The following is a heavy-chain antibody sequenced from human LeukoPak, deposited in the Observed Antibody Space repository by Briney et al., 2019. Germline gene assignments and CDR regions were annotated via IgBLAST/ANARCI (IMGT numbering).Heavy chain of an antibody. J-gene: IGHJ4*02. CDR3: ARDSASGQHHRVGFDY. D-gene: IGHD1-26*01. CDR2: IRYDGSNK. V-gene: IGHV3-30*02. CDR1: GFTFSSYG. Sequence: HPGGSLRLSCAASGFTFSSYGMHWVRQAPGKGLEWVAFIRYDGSNKYYADSVKGRFTISRDNSKNTLYLQMNSLRAEDTAVYYCARDSASGQHHRVGFDYWGQGTLVTVSS.